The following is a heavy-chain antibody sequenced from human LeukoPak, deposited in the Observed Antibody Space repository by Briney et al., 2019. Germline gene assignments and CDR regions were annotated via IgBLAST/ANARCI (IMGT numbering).Heavy chain of an antibody. CDR2: MNPNSGNT. CDR1: GYTFTSYD. Sequence: ASVKVSCKASGYTFTSYDINWVRQATGQGLEWMGWMNPNSGNTGYAQKFQGRVTITRNTSISTAYMELRSLRSEDTAVYYCARGTGRFLALFDYWGQGTLVTVSS. J-gene: IGHJ4*02. D-gene: IGHD3-3*01. CDR3: ARGTGRFLALFDY. V-gene: IGHV1-8*03.